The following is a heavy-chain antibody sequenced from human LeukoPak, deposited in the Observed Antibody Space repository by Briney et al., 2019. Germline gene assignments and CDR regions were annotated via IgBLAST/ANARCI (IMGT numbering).Heavy chain of an antibody. CDR2: INHSGST. CDR1: GGSISSYY. D-gene: IGHD3-3*01. J-gene: IGHJ6*02. Sequence: SETLSLTCTVSGGSISSYYWSWIRQPPGKGLEWIGEINHSGSTNYNPSLKSRVTISVDTSKNQFSLKLSSVTAADTAVYYCARGIRTFGVVTHQKNYYGMDVWGQGTTVTVSS. V-gene: IGHV4-34*01. CDR3: ARGIRTFGVVTHQKNYYGMDV.